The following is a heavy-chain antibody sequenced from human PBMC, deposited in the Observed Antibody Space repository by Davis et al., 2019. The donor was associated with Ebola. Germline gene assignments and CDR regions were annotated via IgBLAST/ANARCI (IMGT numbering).Heavy chain of an antibody. CDR3: ARWGVPAAIVGWFDP. D-gene: IGHD2-2*02. Sequence: ASVKVSCKASGYTFTSYYMHWVRQAPGQGLEWMGWINPNSGGTNYAQKFQGWVTMTRDTSISTAYMELSRLRSDDTAVYYCARWGVPAAIVGWFDPWGQGTLVTVSS. J-gene: IGHJ5*02. CDR1: GYTFTSYY. CDR2: INPNSGGT. V-gene: IGHV1-2*04.